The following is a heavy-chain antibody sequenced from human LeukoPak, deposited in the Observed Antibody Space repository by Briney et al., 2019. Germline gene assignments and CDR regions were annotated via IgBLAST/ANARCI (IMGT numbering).Heavy chain of an antibody. CDR1: GFTSDHYA. D-gene: IGHD6-19*01. J-gene: IGHJ6*03. CDR2: INWSRRIK. CDR3: ARGWVGLGWRDNYYYMDV. V-gene: IGHV3-20*03. Sequence: QSGGSLRPSVAASGFTSDHYAMNWVGQLPGRGLNWVSTINWSRRIKESADSVKDRFTISRENAKNSLYLYMNSLGGEETALYFCARGWVGLGWRDNYYYMDVWGKGTTVTVSS.